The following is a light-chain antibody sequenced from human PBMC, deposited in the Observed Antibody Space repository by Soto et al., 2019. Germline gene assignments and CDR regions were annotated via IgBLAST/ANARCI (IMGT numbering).Light chain of an antibody. J-gene: IGKJ1*01. CDR2: KAS. Sequence: DIPITQSPSTLSGSVGDRVTITCRASQTISIWLAWYQQKPVKAPKLLIYKASTLKSGVPSRFSGSGSGTEFTLTISSMQPDDFANYYCQHYNSYSAAFGQGTKVDIK. CDR1: QTISIW. V-gene: IGKV1-5*03. CDR3: QHYNSYSAA.